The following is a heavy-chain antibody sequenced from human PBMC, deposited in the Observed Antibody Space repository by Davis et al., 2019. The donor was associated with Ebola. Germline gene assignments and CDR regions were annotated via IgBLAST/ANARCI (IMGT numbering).Heavy chain of an antibody. CDR2: INPHNGNT. V-gene: IGHV1-18*04. D-gene: IGHD6-13*01. CDR1: GYTFTNYG. Sequence: ASVKVSCKASGYTFTNYGITWVRQAPGQGLEWMGWINPHNGNTNYAQNVQGRVTMTTDTSTSTAYMEVGSLKSEDTAMYYCARDLIAAAHDYWGQGTLVTVSS. CDR3: ARDLIAAAHDY. J-gene: IGHJ4*01.